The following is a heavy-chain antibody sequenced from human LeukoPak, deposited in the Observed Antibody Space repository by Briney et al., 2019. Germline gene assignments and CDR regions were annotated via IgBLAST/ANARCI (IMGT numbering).Heavy chain of an antibody. CDR3: ANQDILYYFDY. CDR2: ISGSGGST. D-gene: IGHD2-15*01. V-gene: IGHV3-23*01. CDR1: GFTFSSYA. Sequence: GGSLRLSCAASGFTFSSYAMSWVRQAPGKGLEWASAISGSGGSTCYADSVKGRFTISRDNSKNTLYLQMNSLRAEDTAVYYCANQDILYYFDYWGQGTLVTVSS. J-gene: IGHJ4*02.